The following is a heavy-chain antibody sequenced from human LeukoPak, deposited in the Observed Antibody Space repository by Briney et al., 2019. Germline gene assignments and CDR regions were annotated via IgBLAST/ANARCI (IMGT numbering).Heavy chain of an antibody. CDR3: AKDPYGTRYFDY. CDR1: GFSFSNYA. J-gene: IGHJ4*02. CDR2: ISESGSAT. D-gene: IGHD2-2*01. Sequence: GGSLRLSCAASGFSFSNYAMYWVRQAPGKGLEWVSAISESGSATYYADSVKGRFTMSRDNSKNTLYVQLNSLRAEDTAVYYCAKDPYGTRYFDYWGQGTLVTVSS. V-gene: IGHV3-23*01.